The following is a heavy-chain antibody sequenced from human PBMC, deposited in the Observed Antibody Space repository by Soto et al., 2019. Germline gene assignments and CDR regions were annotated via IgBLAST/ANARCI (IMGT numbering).Heavy chain of an antibody. CDR3: ARDSEQWLVRYYYMDV. CDR1: GFTFSSYS. J-gene: IGHJ6*03. Sequence: GGSLRLSCAASGFTFSSYSMNWVRQAPGKGLGWVSSISSSSSYIYYADSVKGRFTISRDNAKNSLYLQMNSLRAEDTAVYYCARDSEQWLVRYYYMDVWGKGTTVTVSS. V-gene: IGHV3-21*01. CDR2: ISSSSSYI. D-gene: IGHD6-19*01.